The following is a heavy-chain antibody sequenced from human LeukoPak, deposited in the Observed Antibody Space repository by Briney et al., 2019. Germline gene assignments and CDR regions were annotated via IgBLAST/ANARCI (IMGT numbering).Heavy chain of an antibody. CDR3: AKDRYDSSGFDY. CDR1: GFTFSSYG. J-gene: IGHJ4*02. D-gene: IGHD3-22*01. Sequence: GRSLRLSCAASGFTFSSYGMHWVRQAPGKGLEWVAVISYDGSNKYYADSVKGRFTISRDNSKSTLYLQMNSLRAEDTAVYYCAKDRYDSSGFDYWGQGTLVTVSS. CDR2: ISYDGSNK. V-gene: IGHV3-30*18.